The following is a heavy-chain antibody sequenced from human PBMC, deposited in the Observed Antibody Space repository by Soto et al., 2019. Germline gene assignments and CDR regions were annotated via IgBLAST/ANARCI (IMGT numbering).Heavy chain of an antibody. V-gene: IGHV3-11*01. CDR1: GFIFSDYY. CDR3: ARDHGGGGLTVEY. D-gene: IGHD3-16*01. Sequence: QVHLEESGGGLVKPGGSLRLSCTASGFIFSDYYMSWIRQAPGKGLEWVSDISNSGRITHHADSVEGRFTISRDNAKDSLYLQTNSLIPEDSAIYFCARDHGGGGLTVEYWGQGTLVTVSS. J-gene: IGHJ4*02. CDR2: ISNSGRIT.